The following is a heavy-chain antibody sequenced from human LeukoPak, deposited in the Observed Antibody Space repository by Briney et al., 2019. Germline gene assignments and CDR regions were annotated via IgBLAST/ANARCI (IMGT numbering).Heavy chain of an antibody. J-gene: IGHJ4*02. CDR3: ARDQYGDYSLDY. V-gene: IGHV3-21*01. Sequence: KTGGPLRLSCAASGFTFTTYSMTWVRQAPGKGLEWVSSISSSGTYTYYADSLKGRFTISRDNGKSSLFLQMNSLRAEDTAIYYCARDQYGDYSLDYWGQGTLVTVSS. CDR1: GFTFTTYS. D-gene: IGHD4-17*01. CDR2: ISSSGTYT.